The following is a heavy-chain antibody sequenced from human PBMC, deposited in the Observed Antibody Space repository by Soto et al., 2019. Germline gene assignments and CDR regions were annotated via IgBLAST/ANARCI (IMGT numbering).Heavy chain of an antibody. V-gene: IGHV3-33*01. Sequence: QVQLVESGGGVVQPGRSLRLSCAASGFTFSSYGMHWVRQAPGKGLEWVAFIWHDGGNKFYAESVKGRFTISRDNSKNTLYLQMTMLSPEDTAMYDCARDGDVNTGFGKDYWGQGTLVTVSS. D-gene: IGHD3-16*01. CDR2: IWHDGGNK. CDR1: GFTFSSYG. CDR3: ARDGDVNTGFGKDY. J-gene: IGHJ4*02.